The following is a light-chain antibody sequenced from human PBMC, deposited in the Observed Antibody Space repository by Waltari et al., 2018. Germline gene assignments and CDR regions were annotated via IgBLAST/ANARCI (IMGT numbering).Light chain of an antibody. CDR3: QVWHADIDPGV. CDR2: YDS. V-gene: IGLV3-21*04. Sequence: SYVLTQPPSVSVAPGETASIPCGGDHIGSYSVHWYQQKPGQAPVLVIFYDSDRPSGSPARFSGSNAGNTATRTITSVEAGDEARYYCQVWHADIDPGVFGTGTEVTVL. J-gene: IGLJ1*01. CDR1: HIGSYS.